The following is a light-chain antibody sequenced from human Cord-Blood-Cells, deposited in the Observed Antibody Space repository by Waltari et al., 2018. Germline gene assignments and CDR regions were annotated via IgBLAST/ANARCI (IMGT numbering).Light chain of an antibody. CDR3: AAWDDSLSGWV. Sequence: QSVLPQPPSASGTPGQRVPIYCSVSSYDLGSNYVYWYQQLPGTAPTLLIYRNTQRPAGVPDRFSGSKSGTSSSLAISGLRSEDEADYYCAAWDDSLSGWVFGGGTKLTVL. CDR1: SYDLGSNY. CDR2: RNT. J-gene: IGLJ3*02. V-gene: IGLV1-47*01.